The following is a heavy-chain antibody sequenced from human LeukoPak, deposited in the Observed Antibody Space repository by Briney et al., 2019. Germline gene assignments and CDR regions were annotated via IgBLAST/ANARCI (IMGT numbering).Heavy chain of an antibody. CDR2: INHSGST. D-gene: IGHD6-19*01. J-gene: IGHJ4*02. V-gene: IGHV4-34*01. CDR1: GGSISSYY. Sequence: SETLSLTCTVSGGSISSYYWSWIRQPPGKGLEWIGEINHSGSTNYNPSLKSRVTISVDTSKNQFSLKLSSVTAADTAVYYCARLSSGWYSGIDYWGQGTLVTVSS. CDR3: ARLSSGWYSGIDY.